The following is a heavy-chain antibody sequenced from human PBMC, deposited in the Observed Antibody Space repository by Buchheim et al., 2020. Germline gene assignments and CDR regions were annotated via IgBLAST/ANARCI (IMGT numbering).Heavy chain of an antibody. CDR3: ARVVLAVSWRDYFDY. CDR2: IYYSGST. D-gene: IGHD2-8*01. CDR1: GGSISSSSYY. V-gene: IGHV4-39*07. J-gene: IGHJ4*02. Sequence: QLQLQESGPGLVKPSETLSLTCTVSGGSISSSSYYWGWIRQPPGKGLEWIGSIYYSGSTYYNPSLKSRVTISVDKSKKQFSLKLSSVTAAATAVYYCARVVLAVSWRDYFDYWGQGTL.